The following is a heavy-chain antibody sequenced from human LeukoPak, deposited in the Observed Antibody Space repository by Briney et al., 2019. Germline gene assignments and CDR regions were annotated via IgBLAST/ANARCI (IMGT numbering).Heavy chain of an antibody. CDR2: IKQDGSEK. V-gene: IGHV3-7*01. CDR1: GFTFSSYW. CDR3: AREKTAAGLDY. Sequence: GGSLRLSCAASGFTFSSYWMSWVRQAPGKGLEWVANIKQDGSEKYYVDSVKGRFTISRDNSKNTLYLQMNSLRAEDTAVYYCAREKTAAGLDYWGQGTLVTVSS. D-gene: IGHD6-13*01. J-gene: IGHJ4*02.